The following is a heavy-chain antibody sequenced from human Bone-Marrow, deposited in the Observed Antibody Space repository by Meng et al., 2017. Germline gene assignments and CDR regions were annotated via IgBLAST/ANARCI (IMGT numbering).Heavy chain of an antibody. CDR2: INHSGST. CDR1: GGSFSGYY. Sequence: QVQLQQWGAGLLKPSETLSLTCAVYGGSFSGYYWSWIRQPPGKGLEWIGEINHSGSTNYNPSLKSRVTISVDTSKNQFSLKLSSVTAADMAVYYCARALTPGYYRYNWFDTWGQGTLVTVSS. D-gene: IGHD4-17*01. V-gene: IGHV4-34*01. J-gene: IGHJ5*02. CDR3: ARALTPGYYRYNWFDT.